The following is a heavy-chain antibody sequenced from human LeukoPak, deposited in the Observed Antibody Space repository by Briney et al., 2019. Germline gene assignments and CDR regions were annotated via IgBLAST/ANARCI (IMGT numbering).Heavy chain of an antibody. CDR2: ISSSGSTI. D-gene: IGHD6-19*01. V-gene: IGHV3-11*01. CDR1: GFTFSDYY. Sequence: GGSLRLSCAASGFTFSDYYMSWIRQAPGKGLEWVSYISSSGSTIYYADSVKGRFTISRDDAKNSLCLQMNSLRAEDTAVYYCARDISGWTLGFDYWGQGTLVTVSS. J-gene: IGHJ4*02. CDR3: ARDISGWTLGFDY.